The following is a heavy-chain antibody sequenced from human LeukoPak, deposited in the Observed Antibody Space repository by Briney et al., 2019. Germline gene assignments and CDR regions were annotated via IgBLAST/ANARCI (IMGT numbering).Heavy chain of an antibody. Sequence: ASVKVSCKASGYTFTTYAMHWVRQAPGQRLEWMGWINAGNGNTKYSQEFQGRVTITRDTSASTAYMELSSLRSEDMAVYYCARGRLVATITGYYFYYMDVWGKGTTVTVSS. D-gene: IGHD5-12*01. CDR1: GYTFTTYA. CDR3: ARGRLVATITGYYFYYMDV. J-gene: IGHJ6*03. CDR2: INAGNGNT. V-gene: IGHV1-3*03.